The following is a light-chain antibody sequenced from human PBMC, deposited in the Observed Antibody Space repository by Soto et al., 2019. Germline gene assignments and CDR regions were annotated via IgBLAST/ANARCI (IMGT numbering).Light chain of an antibody. J-gene: IGLJ1*01. CDR1: SSNIGEYY. V-gene: IGLV1-51*02. CDR2: END. CDR3: GTWDSSLTTFV. Sequence: QSVLTQPPSVSAAPGQKVTMSCSGRSSNIGEYYVSWHQQLPGTAPKLLIYENDKRPSGIPDRFSGSKSGTSATLDITGLQTGDEAEYYCGTWDSSLTTFVFGTGTKVTVL.